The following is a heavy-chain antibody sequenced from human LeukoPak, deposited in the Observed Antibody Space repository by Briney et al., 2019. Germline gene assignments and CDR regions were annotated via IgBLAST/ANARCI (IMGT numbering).Heavy chain of an antibody. CDR1: GGSISTYY. CDR3: ARAREIDAFDI. D-gene: IGHD5-24*01. CDR2: IYYGGTT. Sequence: SETLSLTCAVSGGSISTYYWNWIRQPPGKGLEWIGYIYYGGTTNYNPSHKSRVTISVDTSNNQFSLKLSSVTAADTAVYYCARAREIDAFDIWGQGTMVTVSS. V-gene: IGHV4-59*01. J-gene: IGHJ3*02.